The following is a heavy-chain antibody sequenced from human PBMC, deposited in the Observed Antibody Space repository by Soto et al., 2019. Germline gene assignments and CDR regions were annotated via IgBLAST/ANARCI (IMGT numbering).Heavy chain of an antibody. J-gene: IGHJ6*02. Sequence: QVQLQESGPGLVKTSETLSLTCTVSGGSVSSGSYYWSWIRQPPGKGLEWIGYIYYSGSTNYNPSLKSLVTIPVDTSKNQFSLKLSSVTAADTAVYYCARVGSYYGMDVWGQGTTVTVSS. D-gene: IGHD3-16*01. CDR1: GGSVSSGSYY. CDR3: ARVGSYYGMDV. V-gene: IGHV4-61*01. CDR2: IYYSGST.